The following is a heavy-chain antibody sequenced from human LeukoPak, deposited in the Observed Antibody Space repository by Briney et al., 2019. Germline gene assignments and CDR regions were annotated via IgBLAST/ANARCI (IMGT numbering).Heavy chain of an antibody. V-gene: IGHV3-11*01. CDR2: ISSSGSTI. J-gene: IGHJ4*02. D-gene: IGHD5-12*01. CDR3: AGQWLRLGPIDY. CDR1: GFTFSDYF. Sequence: GGSLRLSCAASGFTFSDYFMSWIRQAPGKGLEWVSYISSSGSTIYYADSVKGRFTISRDNSKDTLYLQMNSLRVDDTAVYYCAGQWLRLGPIDYWGQGTLVSVSS.